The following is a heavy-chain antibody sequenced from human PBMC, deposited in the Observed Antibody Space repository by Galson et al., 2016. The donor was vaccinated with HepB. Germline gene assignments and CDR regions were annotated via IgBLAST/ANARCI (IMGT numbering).Heavy chain of an antibody. D-gene: IGHD6-6*01. CDR1: GFTFGSYS. CDR3: AKDLRFSKTAPPQGLDV. CDR2: ITGNGAKR. Sequence: SLRLSCAASGFTFGSYSMSWVRQAPGKGLEWVSTITGNGAKRYYAGSVKGRFTVSIDSSKKTLFLQMTSLRVDDTAVYYCAKDLRFSKTAPPQGLDVWGRGPTGTV. J-gene: IGHJ6*02. V-gene: IGHV3-23*01.